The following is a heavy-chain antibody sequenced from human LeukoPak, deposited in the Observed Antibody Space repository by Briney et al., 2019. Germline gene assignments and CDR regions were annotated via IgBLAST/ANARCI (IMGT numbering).Heavy chain of an antibody. CDR2: INHSGST. D-gene: IGHD4-17*01. J-gene: IGHJ4*02. CDR3: ARDLGDGFDY. CDR1: GGSFSNYY. Sequence: SETLSLTCAVYGGSFSNYYWTWIRQPPGKGLEWIGEINHSGSTNYNPSLKSRVTISVDTSKNQFSLKLSSVTAADTAVYYCARDLGDGFDYWGQGTLVTVSS. V-gene: IGHV4-34*01.